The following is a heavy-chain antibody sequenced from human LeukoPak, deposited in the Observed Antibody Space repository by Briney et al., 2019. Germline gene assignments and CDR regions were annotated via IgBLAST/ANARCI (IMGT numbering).Heavy chain of an antibody. CDR3: ARDLAYDILTGYYPLGYYYGMDV. D-gene: IGHD3-9*01. Sequence: ASVKVSCKASGYTFTNYGVSWVRQAPGQGLEWMGWISAYNGYTNYAQKFQFRVTMTTDTSTSTAYMELRSLRSDDTAVYYCARDLAYDILTGYYPLGYYYGMDVWGQGTTVTVSS. CDR2: ISAYNGYT. CDR1: GYTFTNYG. V-gene: IGHV1-18*01. J-gene: IGHJ6*02.